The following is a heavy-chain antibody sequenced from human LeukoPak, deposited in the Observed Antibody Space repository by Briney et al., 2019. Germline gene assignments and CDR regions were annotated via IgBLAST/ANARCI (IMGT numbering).Heavy chain of an antibody. Sequence: SETLSLTCTVSGGSISSYYWSWIRQPAGKGLEWIGRIYTSGSTNYNPSLKSRVTISIDKSKNNFSLNLSSVTAADTAVYYCARHNTIFGVLVPLDYWGQGTLVTVSS. CDR1: GGSISSYY. CDR3: ARHNTIFGVLVPLDY. CDR2: IYTSGST. D-gene: IGHD3-3*01. V-gene: IGHV4-4*07. J-gene: IGHJ4*02.